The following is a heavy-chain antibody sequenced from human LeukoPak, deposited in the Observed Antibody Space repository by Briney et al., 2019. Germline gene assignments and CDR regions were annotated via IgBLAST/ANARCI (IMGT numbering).Heavy chain of an antibody. CDR1: GFTFSSYV. CDR3: AKAYCISTTCLSPDY. D-gene: IGHD2-2*01. Sequence: PGGSLRLSCAASGFTFSSYVMSRVRQTPGKGLEWVSATSGDGGSTYYADSVKGRFTVSRDNFQNTLYLQMNSLRAEDTALYYCAKAYCISTTCLSPDYWGQGTLVTVSS. V-gene: IGHV3-23*01. CDR2: TSGDGGST. J-gene: IGHJ4*02.